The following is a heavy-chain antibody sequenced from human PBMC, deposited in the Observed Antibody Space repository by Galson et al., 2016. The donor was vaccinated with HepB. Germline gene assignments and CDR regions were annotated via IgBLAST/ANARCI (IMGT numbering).Heavy chain of an antibody. J-gene: IGHJ4*02. D-gene: IGHD3-3*01. CDR3: AKLPDFWSGYTIVDFDY. CDR2: IYPADSDT. CDR1: GYSFTSFW. Sequence: QSGAEVKKPGESLKISCQASGYSFTSFWIGWVRQMPGKGLEWIGIIYPADSDTRYSPSFQGQVTMSADTSTDTAYLQWSCLKASDTAKYYCAKLPDFWSGYTIVDFDYWGQGTLVTVSS. V-gene: IGHV5-51*01.